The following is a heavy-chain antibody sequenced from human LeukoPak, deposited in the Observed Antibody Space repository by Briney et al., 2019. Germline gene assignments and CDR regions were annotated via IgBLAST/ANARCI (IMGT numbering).Heavy chain of an antibody. V-gene: IGHV1-3*03. Sequence: GASVKVSCKASGYTFTNYTIHWVRQAPGQRLEWMGWINVDNGNTKYSQEFQGRVTITRDTSASTAYMDLSSLRSEDMAVYYCARLLPQKWELPGNWFDPWGQGTLVTVSS. J-gene: IGHJ5*02. D-gene: IGHD1-26*01. CDR2: INVDNGNT. CDR1: GYTFTNYT. CDR3: ARLLPQKWELPGNWFDP.